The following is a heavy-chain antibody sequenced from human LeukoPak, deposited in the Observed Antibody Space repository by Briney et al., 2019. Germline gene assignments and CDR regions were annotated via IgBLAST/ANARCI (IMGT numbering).Heavy chain of an antibody. CDR3: AIPSAEWELYSPPDY. CDR2: IKDDGSEK. V-gene: IGHV3-7*03. J-gene: IGHJ4*02. D-gene: IGHD1-26*01. CDR1: GFTFSNYW. Sequence: RAGGSLRLSCAASGFTFSNYWIHWVRQAPGKGLEWVAGIKDDGSEKYYVDSVKGRFTISRDNAKNSLYLQMNSLRAEDTAVYYCAIPSAEWELYSPPDYWGQGTLVTVSS.